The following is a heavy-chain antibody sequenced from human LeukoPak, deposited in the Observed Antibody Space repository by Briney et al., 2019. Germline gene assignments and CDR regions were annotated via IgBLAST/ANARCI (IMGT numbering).Heavy chain of an antibody. CDR2: ISYDGSNK. J-gene: IGHJ3*02. CDR1: GFTFSQFG. Sequence: GGSLRLSCAASGFTFSQFGMHWVRQAPGKGLEWVAVISYDGSNKYYADSVKGRFTISRDNSKNTLYLQMNSLRAEDTAVYYCARDFVWFGELSDAFDIWGQGTMVTVSS. D-gene: IGHD3-10*01. V-gene: IGHV3-30*19. CDR3: ARDFVWFGELSDAFDI.